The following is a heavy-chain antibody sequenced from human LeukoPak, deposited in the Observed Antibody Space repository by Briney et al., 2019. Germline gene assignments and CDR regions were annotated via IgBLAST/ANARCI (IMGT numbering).Heavy chain of an antibody. Sequence: PGGSLRLSCAASGFTFSSYEMNWVRQAPGEGLEWVSYISSSGSTIYYADSVKGRFTISRDNAKNSLYLQMNSLRAEDTAVYYCASGGDILTGYYSVVFDYWGQGTLVTVSS. D-gene: IGHD3-9*01. V-gene: IGHV3-48*03. CDR2: ISSSGSTI. CDR3: ASGGDILTGYYSVVFDY. CDR1: GFTFSSYE. J-gene: IGHJ4*02.